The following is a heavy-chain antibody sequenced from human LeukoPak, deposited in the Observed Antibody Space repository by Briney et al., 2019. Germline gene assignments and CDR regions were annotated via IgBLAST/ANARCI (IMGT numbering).Heavy chain of an antibody. V-gene: IGHV3-30*02. CDR2: IRYDGSNK. D-gene: IGHD6-6*01. J-gene: IGHJ3*02. Sequence: PGGSLRLSCAASGFTFSSYGMHWVRQAPGKGLEWVAFIRYDGSNKYYADSVKGRFTISRDNSKNTLYLQMNSLRAEDTAVYYCAKDFNSVEYSAFDIWGQGIMVTVSS. CDR1: GFTFSSYG. CDR3: AKDFNSVEYSAFDI.